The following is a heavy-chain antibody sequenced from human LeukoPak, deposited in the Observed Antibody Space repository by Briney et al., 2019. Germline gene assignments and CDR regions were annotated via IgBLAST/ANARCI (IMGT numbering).Heavy chain of an antibody. J-gene: IGHJ4*02. Sequence: SETLSLTCTVSGGSISSYYWSWIRQPPGKGLEWIGYIYYSGSTNYNPSLKSRVTISVDTSKNQFSLKLSSVPAADTAVYYCARHGRGLVLYYFDYWGQGTLVTVSS. D-gene: IGHD6-19*01. CDR3: ARHGRGLVLYYFDY. CDR1: GGSISSYY. V-gene: IGHV4-59*08. CDR2: IYYSGST.